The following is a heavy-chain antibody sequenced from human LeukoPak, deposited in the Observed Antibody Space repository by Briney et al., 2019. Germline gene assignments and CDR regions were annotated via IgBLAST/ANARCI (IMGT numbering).Heavy chain of an antibody. Sequence: GGSLRLSCEASGFTLSNYYMTRIRQAPGKGLEWVSYISRNASTIYYADSVKGRFTISRDNPMNSLYLQMNSLRADDTAVYYCARDFNSGSGSYGMDVWGKGTTVTVSS. J-gene: IGHJ6*04. CDR1: GFTLSNYY. D-gene: IGHD3-10*01. CDR3: ARDFNSGSGSYGMDV. V-gene: IGHV3-11*01. CDR2: ISRNASTI.